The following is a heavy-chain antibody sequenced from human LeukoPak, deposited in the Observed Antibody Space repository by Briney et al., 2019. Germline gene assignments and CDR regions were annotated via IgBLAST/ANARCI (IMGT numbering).Heavy chain of an antibody. V-gene: IGHV4-59*01. CDR2: IYYSGST. CDR3: ARDWEGATTDAFDI. J-gene: IGHJ3*02. Sequence: SETLSLTCTVSGGSISSYYWSWIRQPPGKGLERIGYIYYSGSTNYNPSLKSRVTISVDTSKNQFSLKLSSVTAADTAVYYCARDWEGATTDAFDIWGQGTMVTVSS. D-gene: IGHD1-26*01. CDR1: GGSISSYY.